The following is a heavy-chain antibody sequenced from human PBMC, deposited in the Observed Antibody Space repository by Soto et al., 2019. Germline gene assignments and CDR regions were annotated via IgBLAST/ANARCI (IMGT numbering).Heavy chain of an antibody. V-gene: IGHV4-59*01. CDR1: GGPISSYY. Sequence: SETLSLTCTVSGGPISSYYWSWIRQPPGKGLEWIGHIYYTGSTNHNSSLKSRVTISVDTSKNQFSLRLSSMTAADTAVYYCARGYYCDSSGYYLPYFDYWGQGTLVTVSS. D-gene: IGHD3-22*01. CDR3: ARGYYCDSSGYYLPYFDY. J-gene: IGHJ4*02. CDR2: IYYTGST.